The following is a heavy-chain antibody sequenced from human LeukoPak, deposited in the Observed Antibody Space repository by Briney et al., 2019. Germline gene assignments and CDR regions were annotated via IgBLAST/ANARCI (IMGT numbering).Heavy chain of an antibody. CDR2: INPSGGST. J-gene: IGHJ5*02. CDR1: GYTFTSYY. D-gene: IGHD4-17*01. V-gene: IGHV1-46*01. Sequence: ASVRVSCKASGYTFTSYYMHWVRQAPGQGLEWMGIINPSGGSTSYAQKFQGRVTMTRDMSTSTVYMELSSLRSEDTAVYYCARGMGDYGRFDPWGQGTLVTVSS. CDR3: ARGMGDYGRFDP.